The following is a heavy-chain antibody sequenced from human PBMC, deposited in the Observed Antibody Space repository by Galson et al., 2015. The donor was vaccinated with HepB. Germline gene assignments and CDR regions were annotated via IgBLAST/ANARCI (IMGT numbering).Heavy chain of an antibody. J-gene: IGHJ4*02. D-gene: IGHD4-17*01. V-gene: IGHV3-11*06. CDR1: GFTFSDYY. Sequence: SLRLSCAASGFTFSDYYMSWIRQAPGKGLEWVSYISSSSSYTNYADSVKGRFTISRDNAKNSLYLQMNSLRAEDTAVYYCARVSVGDGDYPFDYWGQGTLVTVSS. CDR2: ISSSSSYT. CDR3: ARVSVGDGDYPFDY.